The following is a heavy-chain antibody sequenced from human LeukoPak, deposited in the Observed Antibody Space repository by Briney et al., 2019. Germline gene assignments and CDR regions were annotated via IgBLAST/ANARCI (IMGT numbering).Heavy chain of an antibody. J-gene: IGHJ4*02. D-gene: IGHD5-18*01. CDR2: ISGSGGST. CDR1: GFTFNIYA. CDR3: ARDGRTAMAPRGFDY. Sequence: GGSLRLSCTASGFTFNIYAMSWVRQAPGKGLEWVSGISGSGGSTYYADSVKGRFTISRHNSKNTLYLQMNSLRAEDTAVYYCARDGRTAMAPRGFDYWGQGTLVTVSS. V-gene: IGHV3-23*01.